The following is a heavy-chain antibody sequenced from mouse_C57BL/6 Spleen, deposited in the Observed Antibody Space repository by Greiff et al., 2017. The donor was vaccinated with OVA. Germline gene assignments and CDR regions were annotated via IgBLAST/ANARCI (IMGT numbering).Heavy chain of an antibody. D-gene: IGHD2-5*01. CDR2: IDPSDSYT. Sequence: VQLQQPGAELVMPGASVKLSCKASGYTFTSYWMHWVKQRPGQGLEWIGEIDPSDSYTNYNQKFKGKSTLTVDKASSTAYMQLSSLTSEDSAGYYCAIRGDYINIDYWGQGTTLTVSS. CDR3: AIRGDYINIDY. V-gene: IGHV1-69*01. J-gene: IGHJ2*01. CDR1: GYTFTSYW.